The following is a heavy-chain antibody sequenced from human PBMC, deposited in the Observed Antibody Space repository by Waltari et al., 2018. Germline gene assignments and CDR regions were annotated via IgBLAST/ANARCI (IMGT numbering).Heavy chain of an antibody. CDR2: GRADGRVT. V-gene: IGHV3-74*03. Sequence: EEQLVESGGGLVHPGGSLRLSCEASGLNSYYWINWVRQAPGKGLVWVSRGRADGRVTTYADFVKGRFIMSRDDAKNTVSLQRNSLTVDDAGVYYCARGADASTFRDYYYYYMNVWGKGTTVTVSS. CDR3: ARGADASTFRDYYYYYMNV. CDR1: GLNSYYW. J-gene: IGHJ6*03. D-gene: IGHD2-2*01.